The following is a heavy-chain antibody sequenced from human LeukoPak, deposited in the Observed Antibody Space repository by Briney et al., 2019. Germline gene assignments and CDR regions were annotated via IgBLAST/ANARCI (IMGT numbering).Heavy chain of an antibody. V-gene: IGHV4-38-2*02. Sequence: PSETLSLTCTVSGDSISSGYHWGWLRQPPGKGLEWIGATYHSGSTDYNPSLKSRVTISGDTSKNQFSLNLTSVTAADTAVYSCAREGGDPRWLDPWGQGTLVTVSS. CDR2: TYHSGST. D-gene: IGHD6-25*01. J-gene: IGHJ5*02. CDR1: GDSISSGYH. CDR3: AREGGDPRWLDP.